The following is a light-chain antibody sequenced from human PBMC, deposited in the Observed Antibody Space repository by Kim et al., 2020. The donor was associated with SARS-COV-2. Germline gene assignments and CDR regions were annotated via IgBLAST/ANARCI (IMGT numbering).Light chain of an antibody. Sequence: SYELTQPPSVSVSPGQTSSISCSGDKLGDKYVCWYQQKPGQSPVLLIYEDTKRPSGIPVRFSGSYSGNTATLTISGTQAMDEADYYRQAWDSNTWVFDGG. CDR2: EDT. J-gene: IGLJ3*02. CDR1: KLGDKY. V-gene: IGLV3-1*01. CDR3: QAWDSNTWV.